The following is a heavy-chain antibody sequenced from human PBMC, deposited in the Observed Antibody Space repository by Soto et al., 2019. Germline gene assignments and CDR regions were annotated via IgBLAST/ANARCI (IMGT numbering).Heavy chain of an antibody. D-gene: IGHD2-21*02. Sequence: QVQLVQSGAEVEKPGASVKISCKASGFTFTDYALHWVRQAPGHRLEGMGWINAGNGNTNYSQKFQCRVTVTRDTSESTVYMELSSLRSEDTAVYYGARVIGYCGADGDCLWYYFDSWGQGTLVTVSS. CDR2: INAGNGNT. CDR3: ARVIGYCGADGDCLWYYFDS. CDR1: GFTFTDYA. V-gene: IGHV1-3*01. J-gene: IGHJ4*02.